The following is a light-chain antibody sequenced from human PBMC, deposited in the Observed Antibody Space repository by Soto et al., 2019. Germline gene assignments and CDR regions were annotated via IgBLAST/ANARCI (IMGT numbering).Light chain of an antibody. Sequence: QSALTQPPSASGSPGQSVTISCTGTSSDVGGYNCVSWYQQHAGKAPKLMIYEVSKRPSGVPDRFSGSKSGNTASLTVSGLQAEYEADYYCSSYAGSNNYVFGTGTKLTVL. CDR1: SSDVGGYNC. CDR3: SSYAGSNNYV. CDR2: EVS. V-gene: IGLV2-8*01. J-gene: IGLJ1*01.